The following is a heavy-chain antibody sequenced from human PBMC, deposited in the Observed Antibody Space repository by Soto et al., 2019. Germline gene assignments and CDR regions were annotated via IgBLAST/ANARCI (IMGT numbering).Heavy chain of an antibody. J-gene: IGHJ4*02. CDR2: MAFDGDDK. D-gene: IGHD3-10*01. Sequence: QVQLVESGGGVVQPGRSLRLSCAASGFTFSSYAMHWVRQAPGKGLEWVAAMAFDGDDKYYADSVKGRFTISRDNSMDTLYLQMTSLRAEDTAVYYCASDLKKVVRGIDYCGQGTLVTVSS. CDR3: ASDLKKVVRGIDY. CDR1: GFTFSSYA. V-gene: IGHV3-30-3*01.